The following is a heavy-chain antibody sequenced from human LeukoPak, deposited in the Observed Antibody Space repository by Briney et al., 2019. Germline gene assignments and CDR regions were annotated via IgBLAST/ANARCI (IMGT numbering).Heavy chain of an antibody. J-gene: IGHJ4*02. V-gene: IGHV4-34*01. D-gene: IGHD5-18*01. CDR1: GGSFSGYY. CDR3: ARGRGGYSYGHFDY. Sequence: SETLSLTCAVYGGSFSGYYWSWIRQPPGKGLEWIGEINRSGSTNYNPSLKSRVTISVDTSKNQFSLKLSSVTAADTAVYYCARGRGGYSYGHFDYWGQGTLVTVSS. CDR2: INRSGST.